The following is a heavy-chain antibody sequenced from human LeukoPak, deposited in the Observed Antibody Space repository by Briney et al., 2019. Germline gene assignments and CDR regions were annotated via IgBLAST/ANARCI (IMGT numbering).Heavy chain of an antibody. D-gene: IGHD6-19*01. CDR2: ISSSSSYI. V-gene: IGHV3-21*01. J-gene: IGHJ4*02. Sequence: GGSLRLSCAASGFAFSSYSMTWVRQAPGKGLEWFSSISSSSSYIYYADSVKGRFTISRDNAKNSLYLQMNSLRAEDTAVYYCARFAGRYGYYFDYWGQGTLVTVSS. CDR1: GFAFSSYS. CDR3: ARFAGRYGYYFDY.